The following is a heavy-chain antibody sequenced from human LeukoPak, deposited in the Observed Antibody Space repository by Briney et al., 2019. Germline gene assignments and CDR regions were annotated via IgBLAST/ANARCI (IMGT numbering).Heavy chain of an antibody. D-gene: IGHD4-17*01. Sequence: GGSLRLSCAASGFTFSSYGMHWVRQAPGKGLEWVAVISYDGSNKYYADSVKGRFTISRDNSKNTLYLQMNSLRAEDTAVYYCAKVPYGDYAVDYWGQGTLVTVSS. CDR3: AKVPYGDYAVDY. CDR2: ISYDGSNK. CDR1: GFTFSSYG. V-gene: IGHV3-30*18. J-gene: IGHJ4*02.